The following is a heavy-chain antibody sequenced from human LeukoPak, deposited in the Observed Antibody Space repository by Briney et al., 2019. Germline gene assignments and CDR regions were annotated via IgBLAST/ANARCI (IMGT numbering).Heavy chain of an antibody. Sequence: ASVKVSCKASGGTFSSYAISWVRQAPGQGLEWMGRIIPVLIMTNYAQKFQGRVTITADKSTSTAYMELSSLRSEDTAVYYCARNTYYYDSSGYHFDYWGQGTLVTVSS. CDR1: GGTFSSYA. D-gene: IGHD3-22*01. J-gene: IGHJ4*02. CDR2: IIPVLIMT. CDR3: ARNTYYYDSSGYHFDY. V-gene: IGHV1-69*04.